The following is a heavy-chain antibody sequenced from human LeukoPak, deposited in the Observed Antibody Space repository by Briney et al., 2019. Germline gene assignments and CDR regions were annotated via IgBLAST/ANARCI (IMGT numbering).Heavy chain of an antibody. Sequence: PGGSLRLSCAASGFTFSSYAMSWVRQAPGKGLEWVSGISGSGGSTYYADSVKGRFTISRDNSKNTLYLQMNSLRAEDTAVYYCADGYTYGYGYWGQGTLVTVSS. D-gene: IGHD5-18*01. CDR1: GFTFSSYA. J-gene: IGHJ4*02. CDR3: ADGYTYGYGY. CDR2: ISGSGGST. V-gene: IGHV3-23*01.